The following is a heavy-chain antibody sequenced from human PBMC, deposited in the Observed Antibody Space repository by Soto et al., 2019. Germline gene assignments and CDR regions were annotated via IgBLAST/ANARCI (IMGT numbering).Heavy chain of an antibody. D-gene: IGHD5-12*01. J-gene: IGHJ5*02. V-gene: IGHV5-51*01. Sequence: GESLNISCQGSGYNFGDYWIGWVRQMPGNGLELIGSFYPGDSDTRSSPSIQGQVTMSGDKSSSTAYLHRGSLKASDTAIYYCGRHVAAGYGGYVSPLDPWGQGTLVTVSS. CDR2: FYPGDSDT. CDR1: GYNFGDYW. CDR3: GRHVAAGYGGYVSPLDP.